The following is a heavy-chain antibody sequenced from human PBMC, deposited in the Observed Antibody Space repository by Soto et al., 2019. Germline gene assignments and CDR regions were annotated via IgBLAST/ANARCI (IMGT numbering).Heavy chain of an antibody. CDR3: AKVPISTQGYCTNGVCPTDY. CDR2: ISYDGSNK. Sequence: GGSLRLSCAASGFTFSSYGMHWVRQAPGKGLEWVAVISYDGSNKYYADSVKGRFTISRDNSKNTLYLQMNSLRAEDTAVYYCAKVPISTQGYCTNGVCPTDYWGQGTLVTVSS. V-gene: IGHV3-30*18. J-gene: IGHJ4*02. CDR1: GFTFSSYG. D-gene: IGHD2-8*01.